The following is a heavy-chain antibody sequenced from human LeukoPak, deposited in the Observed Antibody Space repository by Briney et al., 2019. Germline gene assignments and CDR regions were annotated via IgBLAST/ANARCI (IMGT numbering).Heavy chain of an antibody. J-gene: IGHJ3*02. V-gene: IGHV3-30*04. CDR3: ARDSMAGPAPYDSSGNEAFDI. CDR1: GFTFSSYA. D-gene: IGHD3-22*01. CDR2: ISYDGSNK. Sequence: PGGSLILSCAASGFTFSSYAMHWVRQAPGKGLEWVAVISYDGSNKYYADSVKGRFTISRDNSKNTLYLQMNSLRAEDTAVYYCARDSMAGPAPYDSSGNEAFDIWGQGTMVTVSS.